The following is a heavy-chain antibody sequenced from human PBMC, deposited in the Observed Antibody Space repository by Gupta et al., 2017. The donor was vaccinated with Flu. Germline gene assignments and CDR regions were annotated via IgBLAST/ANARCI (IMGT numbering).Heavy chain of an antibody. CDR2: YDGSNK. J-gene: IGHJ6*03. V-gene: IGHV3-30*02. CDR3: TKDPSFLPRPYYYYMDV. Sequence: YDGSNKYYADSVNGRFTISRDSSKNTLYLQMNSLRAEYTAVYYCTKDPSFLPRPYYYYMDVCGKGTTVTVSS.